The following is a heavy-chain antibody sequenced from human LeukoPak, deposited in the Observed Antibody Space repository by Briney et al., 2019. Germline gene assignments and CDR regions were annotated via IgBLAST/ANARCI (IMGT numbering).Heavy chain of an antibody. V-gene: IGHV3-30*02. Sequence: GGSLRLSCAASGFTFSSYGMHWVRQAPGKGLEWVAFIRYDGSNKYYADSVKGRFTISRDNSKNTLYLQMNSLRAEDTAVYYCARDETALGAFDIWGQGTMVTVSS. D-gene: IGHD7-27*01. CDR2: IRYDGSNK. CDR3: ARDETALGAFDI. J-gene: IGHJ3*02. CDR1: GFTFSSYG.